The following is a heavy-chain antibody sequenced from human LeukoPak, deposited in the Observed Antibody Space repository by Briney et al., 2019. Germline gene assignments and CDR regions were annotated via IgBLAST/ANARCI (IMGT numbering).Heavy chain of an antibody. CDR3: GRGGGYGSGSKINY. D-gene: IGHD3-10*01. CDR2: IRSKAYGGTT. Sequence: PGGSLRLSCAASGFTFTNYAMTWVRQAPGKGLEWVGFIRSKAYGGTTEYAASVKGRFTISRDDSKSIAYLQMNSLKTEDTAVYYCGRGGGYGSGSKINYWGRGTLVTVSS. V-gene: IGHV3-49*04. J-gene: IGHJ4*02. CDR1: GFTFTNYA.